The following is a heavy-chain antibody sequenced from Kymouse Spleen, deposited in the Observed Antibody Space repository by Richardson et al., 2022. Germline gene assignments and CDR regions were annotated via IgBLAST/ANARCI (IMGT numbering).Heavy chain of an antibody. D-gene: IGHD1-7*01. CDR3: AKDRTGTTWVLLDY. Sequence: EVQLVESGGGLVQPGRSLRLSCAASGFTFDDYAMHWVRQAPGKGLEWVSGISWNSGSIGYADSVKGRFTISRDNAKNSLYLQMNSLRAEDTALYYCAKDRTGTTWVLLDYWGQGTLVTVSS. CDR2: ISWNSGSI. J-gene: IGHJ4*02. V-gene: IGHV3-9*01. CDR1: GFTFDDYA.